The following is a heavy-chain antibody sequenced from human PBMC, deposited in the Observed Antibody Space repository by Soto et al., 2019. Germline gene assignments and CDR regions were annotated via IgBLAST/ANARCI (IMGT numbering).Heavy chain of an antibody. CDR1: GGSISSGGYY. D-gene: IGHD3-22*01. V-gene: IGHV4-31*03. Sequence: ASETLSLTCTVSGGSISSGGYYWSWIRQHPGKGLEWIGYIYYSGSTYYNPSLKSRVTISLDTPKNQFSLKLSSVTAADTAVYYCARSIQPYYYDTMGLDYWGQGTLVTVSS. CDR3: ARSIQPYYYDTMGLDY. CDR2: IYYSGST. J-gene: IGHJ4*02.